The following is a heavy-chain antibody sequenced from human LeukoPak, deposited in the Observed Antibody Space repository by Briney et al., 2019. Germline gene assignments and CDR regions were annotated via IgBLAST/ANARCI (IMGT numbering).Heavy chain of an antibody. V-gene: IGHV3-23*01. CDR1: GFIFSNSG. J-gene: IGHJ4*02. Sequence: GGSLRLSCAAPGFIFSNSGMSWVRQPPGKGPEWVSSITATGGNTFCSDSVKGRSTISRDNSKNTLYMQLNNMTTGDTALYYCAKRGNSGLYFFDYWGRGILVTVFS. D-gene: IGHD1/OR15-1a*01. CDR3: AKRGNSGLYFFDY. CDR2: ITATGGNT.